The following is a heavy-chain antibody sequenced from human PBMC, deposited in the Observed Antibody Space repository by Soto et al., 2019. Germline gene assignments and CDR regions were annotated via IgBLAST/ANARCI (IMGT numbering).Heavy chain of an antibody. CDR3: ASTGYCSGGSCYSGWFDP. CDR2: INAGNGNT. J-gene: IGHJ5*02. D-gene: IGHD2-15*01. V-gene: IGHV1-3*01. Sequence: ASVKVSCKASGYTFTSYAMHWVRQAPGQRLEWMGWINAGNGNTKYSQKFQGRVTITRDTSASTAYMELSSLRSEDTAVYYCASTGYCSGGSCYSGWFDPWGQGTLVTVSS. CDR1: GYTFTSYA.